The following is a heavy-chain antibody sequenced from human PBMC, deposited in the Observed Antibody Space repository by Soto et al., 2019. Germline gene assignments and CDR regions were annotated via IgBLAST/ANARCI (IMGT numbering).Heavy chain of an antibody. V-gene: IGHV1-69*13. D-gene: IGHD6-19*01. CDR2: IIPIFGTA. CDR3: TRDTPKSDSSGWYYFDY. CDR1: GGTFSSYA. J-gene: IGHJ4*02. Sequence: GASVKVSCKASGGTFSSYAISWVRQAPGQGLEWMGGIIPIFGTANYAQKFQGRVTITADESTSTAYMELSSLRSEDTAVYYCTRDTPKSDSSGWYYFDYWGQGTLVTVSS.